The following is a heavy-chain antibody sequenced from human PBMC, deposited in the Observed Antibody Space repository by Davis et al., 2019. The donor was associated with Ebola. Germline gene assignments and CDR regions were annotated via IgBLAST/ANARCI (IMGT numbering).Heavy chain of an antibody. CDR2: ISYDGSNK. Sequence: GESLKISCAASGFTFSSYGMHWVRQAPGKGLEWVAVISYDGSNKYYADSVKGRFTISRDNSKNTLYLQMNSLRAEDTAVYYCAKVERGIWGQGTMVTVSS. CDR1: GFTFSSYG. J-gene: IGHJ3*02. CDR3: AKVERGI. V-gene: IGHV3-30*18.